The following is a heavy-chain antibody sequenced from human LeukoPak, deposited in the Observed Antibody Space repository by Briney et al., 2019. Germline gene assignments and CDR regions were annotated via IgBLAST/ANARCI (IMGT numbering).Heavy chain of an antibody. CDR1: GYRFTNYW. J-gene: IGHJ4*02. CDR2: IHPGDSGT. Sequence: GESLKISCKGSGYRFTNYWIGWVRQMARKGLEWMGIIHPGDSGTRYSPSFQGQVTMSVDESITTAYLQWSSLRASDSAIYYCARGGSYRYGSSDYWGQGTLVTVSS. CDR3: ARGGSYRYGSSDY. D-gene: IGHD5-18*01. V-gene: IGHV5-51*01.